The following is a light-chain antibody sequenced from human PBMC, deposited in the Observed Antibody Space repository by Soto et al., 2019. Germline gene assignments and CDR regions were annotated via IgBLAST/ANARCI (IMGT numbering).Light chain of an antibody. CDR1: QGISSY. CDR3: QQTYRTPPT. CDR2: VAP. Sequence: IQLTQSPSSLSASVGDRVTITCRASQGISSYLAWYQQKPGKAPKVLISVAPSLQTGVPSRFSASGSGTDFTLTITSLQPEDFATYYCQQTYRTPPTFGQGTKLEIK. J-gene: IGKJ1*01. V-gene: IGKV1-39*01.